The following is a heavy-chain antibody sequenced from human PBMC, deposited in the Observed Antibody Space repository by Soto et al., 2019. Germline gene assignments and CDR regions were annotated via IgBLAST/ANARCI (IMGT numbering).Heavy chain of an antibody. J-gene: IGHJ4*02. V-gene: IGHV4-61*01. CDR1: GGSVSSGSYY. CDR2: IYYSGST. D-gene: IGHD5-18*01. Sequence: SETLSLTCTVSGGSVSSGSYYWSWIRQPPGKGLEWIGYIYYSGSTNYNPSLKSRVTISVDTSKNQFSLKLSSVTAADTAVYYCASSGYSYGRDYGGQGTLVTVSS. CDR3: ASSGYSYGRDY.